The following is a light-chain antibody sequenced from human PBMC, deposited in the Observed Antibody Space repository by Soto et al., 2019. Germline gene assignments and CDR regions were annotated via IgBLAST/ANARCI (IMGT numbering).Light chain of an antibody. J-gene: IGKJ1*01. V-gene: IGKV3-15*01. Sequence: TQPPATLSLSPGDTTPLRCRVSQSLGGNLGLYQQQPGQAPGLHIFRSYSRTKGVPAMFSASGSGTGFALTISGLRAQDFAFYYYHQQSNWPPWTFGPGTKVDIK. CDR1: QSLGGN. CDR3: HQQSNWPPWT. CDR2: RSY.